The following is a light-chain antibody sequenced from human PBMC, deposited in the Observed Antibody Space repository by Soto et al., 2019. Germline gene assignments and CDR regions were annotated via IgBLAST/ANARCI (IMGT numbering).Light chain of an antibody. J-gene: IGKJ3*01. Sequence: EIVMTQSPSTLSVSPGERATLSCRASQSVGNNLAWYRQKSGKAPRLLIYGASTRATGIPARFSGSGSVKEFTLNIDSLQSDHFAVYYCQHYGNTPPSVTFGPGTKVDIK. CDR2: GAS. V-gene: IGKV3-15*01. CDR3: QHYGNTPPSVT. CDR1: QSVGNN.